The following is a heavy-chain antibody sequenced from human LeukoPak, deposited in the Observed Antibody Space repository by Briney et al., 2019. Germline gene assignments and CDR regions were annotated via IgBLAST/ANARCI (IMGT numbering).Heavy chain of an antibody. CDR3: ARWAGYCSSTSCYGNFDY. V-gene: IGHV5-51*01. J-gene: IGHJ4*02. D-gene: IGHD2-2*01. CDR2: IYPGDSDT. CDR1: GYSFTSYW. Sequence: GESLKISCKGSGYSFTSYWIGWVRQMPGKGLEWMGIIYPGDSDTRYSPSFQGQVTISADKSISTAYLQWSRLKASDPATYYCARWAGYCSSTSCYGNFDYWGQGTLVTVSS.